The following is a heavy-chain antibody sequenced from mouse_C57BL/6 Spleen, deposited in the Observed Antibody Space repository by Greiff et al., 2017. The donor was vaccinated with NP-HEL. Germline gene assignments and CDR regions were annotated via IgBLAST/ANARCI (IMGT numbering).Heavy chain of an antibody. Sequence: EVQRVESGGGLVKPGGSLKLSCAASGFTFSDYGMHWVRQAPEKGLEWVAYISSGSSTIYYADTVKGRFTISRDNAKNTLFLQMTSLRSEDTAMYYCARRIYGNYERGAMDYWGQGTSVTVSS. D-gene: IGHD2-1*01. CDR2: ISSGSSTI. CDR1: GFTFSDYG. CDR3: ARRIYGNYERGAMDY. V-gene: IGHV5-17*01. J-gene: IGHJ4*01.